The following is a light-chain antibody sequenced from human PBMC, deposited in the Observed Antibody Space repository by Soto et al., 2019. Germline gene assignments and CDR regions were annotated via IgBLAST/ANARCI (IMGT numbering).Light chain of an antibody. V-gene: IGKV3-20*01. CDR1: QSVSSSY. J-gene: IGKJ1*01. Sequence: VMTQSPATLSLSPGDRATLSCRASQSVSSSYLAWYQQKPGQAPRLLIYGASSRATGIQDSFSGSGSGTEFTLTIRRLEPEDFAVYYCQQYGSSPTCGQGTKVDIK. CDR3: QQYGSSPT. CDR2: GAS.